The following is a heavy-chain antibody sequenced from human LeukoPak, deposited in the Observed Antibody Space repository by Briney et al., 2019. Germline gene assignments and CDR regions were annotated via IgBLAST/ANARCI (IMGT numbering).Heavy chain of an antibody. V-gene: IGHV3-7*01. Sequence: GGSLRLSCAASGFTFSSYWMSWVRQAPGKGLEWVANIKRDGSEKYYVDSVKGRFTISRDNAKNSLYLQMNSLRAEDTAVYYCARFRGSSWYGSVDYWGQGTLVTVSS. J-gene: IGHJ4*02. CDR1: GFTFSSYW. D-gene: IGHD6-13*01. CDR2: IKRDGSEK. CDR3: ARFRGSSWYGSVDY.